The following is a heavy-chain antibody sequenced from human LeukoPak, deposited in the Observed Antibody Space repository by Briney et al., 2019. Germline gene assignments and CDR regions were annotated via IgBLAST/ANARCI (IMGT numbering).Heavy chain of an antibody. D-gene: IGHD6-19*01. CDR1: GFTVSSNY. Sequence: GGSLRLSCAASGFTVSSNYMSWVRQAPGKGLEWVSVIYSGGSTYYADPVKGRFTISRDNSKNTLYLQMNSLRAEDTAVYYCAKAARARAVDYYFDYWGQGTLVTVSS. CDR3: AKAARARAVDYYFDY. V-gene: IGHV3-53*01. CDR2: IYSGGST. J-gene: IGHJ4*02.